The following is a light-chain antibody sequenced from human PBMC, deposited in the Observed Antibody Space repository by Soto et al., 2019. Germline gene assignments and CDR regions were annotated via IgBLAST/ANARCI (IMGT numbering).Light chain of an antibody. CDR3: QKSSSNPYT. CDR1: QTISTY. Sequence: DIQMTQSPSSLSASVGDRVTITCRASQTISTYFNWYQQNPGKAPQLLIYAASNLQNGVPSRFSGSGSGTDFTLTISRLQPEDFATYYWQKSSSNPYTFGQGTKLEIK. CDR2: AAS. J-gene: IGKJ2*01. V-gene: IGKV1-39*01.